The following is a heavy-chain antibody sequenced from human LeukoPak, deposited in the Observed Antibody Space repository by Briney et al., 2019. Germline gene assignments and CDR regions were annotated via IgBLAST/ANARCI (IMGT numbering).Heavy chain of an antibody. J-gene: IGHJ4*02. CDR1: GGTFSSYA. V-gene: IGHV1-69*04. D-gene: IGHD6-6*01. Sequence: ASVKVSCKASGGTFSSYAISWVRQAPGQGLEWKGRIIPILGIANYAQKFQGRVTITADKSTSTAHMELSSLRSEDTAVYYCAREVSSHGNDYWGQGTLVTVSS. CDR3: AREVSSHGNDY. CDR2: IIPILGIA.